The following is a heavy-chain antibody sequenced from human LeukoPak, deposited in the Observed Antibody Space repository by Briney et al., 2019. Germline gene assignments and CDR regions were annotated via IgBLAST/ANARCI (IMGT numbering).Heavy chain of an antibody. V-gene: IGHV3-20*04. CDR1: GFTFDDYG. Sequence: AVGSLRLSCAASGFTFDDYGMSWVRQAPGMGLEWVSGINWNGGSTGYADSVKGRFTISRDNAKNSLYLQMNSLRAEDTALYYCARDTKGYMDVWGKGTTVTVSS. CDR2: INWNGGST. CDR3: ARDTKGYMDV. D-gene: IGHD2-2*01. J-gene: IGHJ6*03.